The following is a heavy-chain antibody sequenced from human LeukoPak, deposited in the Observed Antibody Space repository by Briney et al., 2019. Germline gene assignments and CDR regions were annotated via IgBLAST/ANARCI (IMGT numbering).Heavy chain of an antibody. CDR3: ATAANILTGYSPPDY. V-gene: IGHV1-46*01. J-gene: IGHJ4*02. D-gene: IGHD3-9*01. CDR1: GYTFTSYY. CDR2: INPSGGST. Sequence: ASVKVSCKASGYTFTSYYMHWVRQAPGQGLEWMGIINPSGGSTSYAQKFQGRVTMTRDTSTSTVYMELSSLRSEDTAVCYCATAANILTGYSPPDYWGQGTLVTVSS.